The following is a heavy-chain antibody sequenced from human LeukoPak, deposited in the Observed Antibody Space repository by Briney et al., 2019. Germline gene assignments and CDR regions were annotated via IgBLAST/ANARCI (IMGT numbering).Heavy chain of an antibody. J-gene: IGHJ5*02. CDR2: ISSSSSYI. CDR3: ARVTRSPFGWFDP. CDR1: GFTFSSYS. V-gene: IGHV3-21*01. Sequence: TGGSLRLSCAASGFTFSSYSMNWVRQAPGRGLEWVSSISSSSSYIYYTDSVKGRFTIPRDNAKNSLYLQMNSLRVEDTAVYYCARVTRSPFGWFDPWGQGTLVTVSS. D-gene: IGHD2-21*02.